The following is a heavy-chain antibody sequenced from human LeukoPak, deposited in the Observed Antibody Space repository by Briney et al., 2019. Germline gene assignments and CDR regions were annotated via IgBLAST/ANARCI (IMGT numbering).Heavy chain of an antibody. CDR1: GYTFTSYG. V-gene: IGHV1-18*01. J-gene: IGHJ4*02. CDR2: ISAYNGNT. D-gene: IGHD6-19*01. CDR3: ARDLQLGSGRWGGDY. Sequence: GASVKVSCKASGYTFTSYGISWVRQAPGQGLAWMGWISAYNGNTNYAQKLQGRVTMTTDTSTSTAYMELRSLRSDDTAVYYCARDLQLGSGRWGGDYWGQGTLVTVSS.